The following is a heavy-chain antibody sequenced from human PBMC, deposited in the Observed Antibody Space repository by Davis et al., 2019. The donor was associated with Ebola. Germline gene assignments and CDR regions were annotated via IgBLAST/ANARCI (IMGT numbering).Heavy chain of an antibody. D-gene: IGHD6-13*01. CDR2: INPSGGST. Sequence: ASVKVSCKASGYTFTSYYMHWVRQAPGQGLEWMGIINPSGGSTSYAQKFQGWVTMTRDTSISTAYMELSRLRSDDTAVYYCARGSRSSWYEWFDPWGQGTLVTVSS. V-gene: IGHV1-46*01. CDR1: GYTFTSYY. CDR3: ARGSRSSWYEWFDP. J-gene: IGHJ5*02.